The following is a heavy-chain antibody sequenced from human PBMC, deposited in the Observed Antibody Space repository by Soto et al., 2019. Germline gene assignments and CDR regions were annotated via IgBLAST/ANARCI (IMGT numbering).Heavy chain of an antibody. V-gene: IGHV4-59*01. J-gene: IGHJ5*02. D-gene: IGHD4-4*01. CDR2: IYYSGST. Sequence: FETLSVPCSVLGGPISGYCWRLIRQPPGKGLEWIGYIYYSGSTNYNPSLKSRVTISVDTSKNQFSLKLSSVTAADTAVYYCAREYRNYVGTWFDLWGQGTPVTVSS. CDR3: AREYRNYVGTWFDL. CDR1: GGPISGYC.